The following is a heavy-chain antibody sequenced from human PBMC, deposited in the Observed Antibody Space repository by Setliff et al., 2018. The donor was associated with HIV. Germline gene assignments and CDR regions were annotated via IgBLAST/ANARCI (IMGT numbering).Heavy chain of an antibody. Sequence: TLSLTCTASGGSISSYYWSWIRQPPGKGLEWIGYIYYSGSTNYNPSLKSRVTISVDTSKNQFSLKLTSVTAADTAVYYCARLSGDYYYFDYWGQGTLVTVSS. CDR1: GGSISSYY. J-gene: IGHJ4*02. CDR3: ARLSGDYYYFDY. CDR2: IYYSGST. D-gene: IGHD2-21*02. V-gene: IGHV4-59*08.